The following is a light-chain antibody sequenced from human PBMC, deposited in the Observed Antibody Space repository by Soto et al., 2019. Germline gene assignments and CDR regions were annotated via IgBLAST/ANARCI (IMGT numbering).Light chain of an antibody. CDR2: GTS. Sequence: EIVLTQSPGTLSLSPGERATLSCRASQSVSSTYLAWYQQKPGQAPRLLIYGTSSRATGIPDMFSGSGSETDFTLTISRLEPEDFAVYYCQQYGSSPGFTFGPGTKVDIK. V-gene: IGKV3-20*01. CDR3: QQYGSSPGFT. J-gene: IGKJ3*01. CDR1: QSVSSTY.